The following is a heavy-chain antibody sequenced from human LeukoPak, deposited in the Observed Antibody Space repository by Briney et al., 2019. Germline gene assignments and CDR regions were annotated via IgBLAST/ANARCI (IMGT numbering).Heavy chain of an antibody. J-gene: IGHJ4*02. CDR2: IGSSGGGI. Sequence: GGSLRLSCAASGFTFSTYTMYWVRHPPGKRLEWVSIIGSSGGGIHYADSVKGRFTISRDNSKNALYLQVNSLRVEDTAVYYCAIDPNWGTHSWGQGVLVTVSS. D-gene: IGHD7-27*01. V-gene: IGHV3-23*01. CDR3: AIDPNWGTHS. CDR1: GFTFSTYT.